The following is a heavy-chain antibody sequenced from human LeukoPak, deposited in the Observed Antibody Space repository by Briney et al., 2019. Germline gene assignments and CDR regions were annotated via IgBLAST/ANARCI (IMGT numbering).Heavy chain of an antibody. V-gene: IGHV3-23*01. CDR2: ISRTGDTT. CDR1: GFTFSIYA. J-gene: IGHJ6*03. D-gene: IGHD2-15*01. Sequence: PGGSLRLSCAASGFTFSIYAMSWVRQAPGKGLEWVSAISRTGDTTYYADSVKGRFTISREYSENTLYLQMNSLRAEATAIYYCAKNGDRGAYCSGGSCYPYYYYNMDVWGKGTTVTISS. CDR3: AKNGDRGAYCSGGSCYPYYYYNMDV.